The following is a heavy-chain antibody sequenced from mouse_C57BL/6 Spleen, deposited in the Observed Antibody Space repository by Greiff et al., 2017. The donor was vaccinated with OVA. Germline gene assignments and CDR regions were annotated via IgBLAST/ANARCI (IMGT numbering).Heavy chain of an antibody. J-gene: IGHJ1*03. CDR1: GFTFSSYA. D-gene: IGHD1-1*01. CDR3: ARESLDYYGSSYVNWYFDV. CDR2: ISDGGSYT. V-gene: IGHV5-4*01. Sequence: EVKVEESGGGLVKPGGSLKLSCAASGFTFSSYAMSWVRQTPEKRLEWVATISDGGSYTYYPDNVKGRFTISRDNAKNNLYLQMSHLKSEDTAMYYCARESLDYYGSSYVNWYFDVWGTGTTVTVSS.